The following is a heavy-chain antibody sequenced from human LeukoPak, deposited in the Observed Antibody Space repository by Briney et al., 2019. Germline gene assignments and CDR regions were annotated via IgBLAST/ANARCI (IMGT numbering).Heavy chain of an antibody. J-gene: IGHJ5*02. V-gene: IGHV1-8*01. CDR2: MNPSSGNT. Sequence: GASVTVSCKASGYTFTSYDINWVRQAPGQGLEWMGWMNPSSGNTGYAQKFQGRVTMTRNTSISTAYMELSSLRSEDTAVYYCARGRYDSSGYYHNWFDPWGQGTLVTVSS. D-gene: IGHD3-22*01. CDR3: ARGRYDSSGYYHNWFDP. CDR1: GYTFTSYD.